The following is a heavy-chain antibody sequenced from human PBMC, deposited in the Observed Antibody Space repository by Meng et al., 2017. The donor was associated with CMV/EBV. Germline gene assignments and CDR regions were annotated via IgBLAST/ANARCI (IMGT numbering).Heavy chain of an antibody. CDR2: IRYDGSNK. CDR1: GFTFSSYG. V-gene: IGHV3-30*02. CDR3: AKGDGLDQLQGPLVDY. J-gene: IGHJ4*02. D-gene: IGHD2-2*01. Sequence: GGSLRLSCAASGFTFSSYGMHWVRQAPGKGLEWVAFIRYDGSNKYYADSVKGRFTISRDNSKNTLYLQMNSLRAEDTAVYYCAKGDGLDQLQGPLVDYWGQGTLVTVSS.